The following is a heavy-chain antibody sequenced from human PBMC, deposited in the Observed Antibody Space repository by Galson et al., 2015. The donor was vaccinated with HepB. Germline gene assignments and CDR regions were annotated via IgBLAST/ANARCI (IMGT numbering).Heavy chain of an antibody. V-gene: IGHV3-23*01. CDR1: GFTFSDHY. CDR2: ISGSGGST. CDR3: AKDTLAAATTR. Sequence: SLRLSCAASGFTFSDHYMDWVRQAPGKGLEWVSAISGSGGSTYYADSVKGRFTISRDNSKNTLYLQMNSLRAEDTAVYYCAKDTLAAATTRWGQGTLVTVSS. D-gene: IGHD4-17*01. J-gene: IGHJ4*02.